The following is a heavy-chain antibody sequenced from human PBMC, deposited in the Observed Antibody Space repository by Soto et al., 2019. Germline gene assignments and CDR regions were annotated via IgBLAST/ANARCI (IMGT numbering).Heavy chain of an antibody. CDR1: GFTFSSYS. Sequence: EVQLVESGGGLVKPGGSLRLSCAASGFTFSSYSMNWVRQAPGKGLEWVSSISSSSSYIYYADSVKGRFTISRDNAKNSLYLQMNGLRAENTAVYYCAREGQTKDCWGQGALVTVSS. J-gene: IGHJ4*02. CDR2: ISSSSSYI. D-gene: IGHD1-7*01. V-gene: IGHV3-21*01. CDR3: AREGQTKDC.